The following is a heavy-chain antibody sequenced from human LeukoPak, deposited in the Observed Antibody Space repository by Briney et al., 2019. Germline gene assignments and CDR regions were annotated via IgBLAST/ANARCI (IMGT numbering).Heavy chain of an antibody. CDR2: ISGSGGST. CDR1: GFTFSSYA. Sequence: GGSLRLSCAASGFTFSSYAMSWVRQAPGKGLEWVSAISGSGGSTYYADSVKGRFTISRDNSKNTLYLQMNSLRAEDTAVYYCARDSVVINLSYYYYGMDVWGQGTTVTVSS. V-gene: IGHV3-23*01. D-gene: IGHD3-22*01. J-gene: IGHJ6*02. CDR3: ARDSVVINLSYYYYGMDV.